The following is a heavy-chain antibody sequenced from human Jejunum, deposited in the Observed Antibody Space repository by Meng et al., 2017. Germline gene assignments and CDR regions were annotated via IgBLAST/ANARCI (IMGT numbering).Heavy chain of an antibody. CDR2: ISPTGRNI. V-gene: IGHV3-48*03. CDR3: ARGRSVADY. CDR1: GFTFRTYE. Sequence: GESLKISCAVSGFTFRTYEMNWVRQAPEKGLEWLSYISPTGRNIFYTDSVQGRFTISRDNAKNSLFLQMNSLRVEDTGIYYCARGRSVADYWGQGTLVTVSS. J-gene: IGHJ4*02. D-gene: IGHD1-26*01.